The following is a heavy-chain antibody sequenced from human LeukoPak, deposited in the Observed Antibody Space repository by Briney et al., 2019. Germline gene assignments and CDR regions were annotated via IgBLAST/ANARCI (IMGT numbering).Heavy chain of an antibody. CDR1: GGSISNYY. D-gene: IGHD3-10*01. V-gene: IGHV4-59*08. Sequence: SETLSLTCTVSGGSISNYYWSWIRQPPGKGLEWIGYIYYRGSTNYNPSLKSRVTISVDTSENQFSLKLSSVTAADTAVYYCARALLLWFGELREANWFDPWGQGTLVTVSS. J-gene: IGHJ5*02. CDR3: ARALLLWFGELREANWFDP. CDR2: IYYRGST.